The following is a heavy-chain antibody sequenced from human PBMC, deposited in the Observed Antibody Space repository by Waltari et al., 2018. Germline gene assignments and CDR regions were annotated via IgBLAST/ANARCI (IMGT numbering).Heavy chain of an antibody. CDR1: GFSLSTRGVA. V-gene: IGHV2-5*01. CDR2: IYWNDDK. CDR3: AHSPKNYDILTGYYSFDP. Sequence: QVTLKESGPTLVKPTQTLTLACTFSGFSLSTRGVAVGWIRQPPGKALECLAPIYWNDDKRYHPALKSRLTITKNTSRNLVVLTMTNMDPVDTATYYCAHSPKNYDILTGYYSFDPWGQGTLVTVSS. J-gene: IGHJ5*02. D-gene: IGHD3-9*01.